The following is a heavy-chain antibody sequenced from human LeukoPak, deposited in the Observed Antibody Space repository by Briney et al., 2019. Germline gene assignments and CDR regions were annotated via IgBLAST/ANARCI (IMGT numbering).Heavy chain of an antibody. J-gene: IGHJ4*02. CDR2: INPSGST. V-gene: IGHV4-34*01. Sequence: PSETLSLTCAVYGGSFSGYYWSWIRQPPGKGLEWIGEINPSGSTNYNPSLKSRVTIFLETSTKQFSLKLSSVTAADTAVYYCAIRARRNSSSWYHYWGQGTLVTVSS. D-gene: IGHD6-13*01. CDR1: GGSFSGYY. CDR3: AIRARRNSSSWYHY.